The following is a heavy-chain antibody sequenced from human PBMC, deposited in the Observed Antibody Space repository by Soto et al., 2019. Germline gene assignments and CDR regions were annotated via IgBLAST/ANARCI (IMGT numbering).Heavy chain of an antibody. CDR2: IYHSGST. CDR1: GGSISSGGYS. Sequence: SETLSLTCAVSGGSISSGGYSWSWIRQPPGKGLEWIGYIYHSGSTYYNPSLKSRVTISVDRSKNQFSLKLSSVTAADTAVYYCARLQYYFDYWGQGTLVTVSS. J-gene: IGHJ4*02. V-gene: IGHV4-30-2*02. CDR3: ARLQYYFDY.